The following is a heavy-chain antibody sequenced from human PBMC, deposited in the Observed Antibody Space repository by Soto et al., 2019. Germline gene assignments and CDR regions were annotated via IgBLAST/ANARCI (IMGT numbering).Heavy chain of an antibody. J-gene: IGHJ4*02. CDR1: GGSISSGDYY. D-gene: IGHD3-3*01. CDR2: IYYSGST. V-gene: IGHV4-30-4*01. CDR3: AREITIFGVARPYFDY. Sequence: SETLSLTCTVSGGSISSGDYYWSWIRQPPGKGLEWIGYIYYSGSTYYNPSLKSRVTISVDTSKNQLSLKLSSVTAADTAVYYCAREITIFGVARPYFDYWGQGTLVTVSS.